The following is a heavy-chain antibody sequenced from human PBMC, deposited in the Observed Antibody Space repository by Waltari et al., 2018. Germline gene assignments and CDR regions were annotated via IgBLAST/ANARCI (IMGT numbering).Heavy chain of an antibody. V-gene: IGHV3-30*18. CDR2: ASFEGSTS. J-gene: IGHJ5*02. D-gene: IGHD3-10*01. Sequence: QVQLVESGGGVVQPGMSLRLSCAASGFRLSPFGMHWVRQAPGKGLEWVALASFEGSTSYYADSVRGRFTISRDNSKNTLYLDINTLRVDDTAIYYCAKDAFGNTYLDHWGQGTLVTVSS. CDR1: GFRLSPFG. CDR3: AKDAFGNTYLDH.